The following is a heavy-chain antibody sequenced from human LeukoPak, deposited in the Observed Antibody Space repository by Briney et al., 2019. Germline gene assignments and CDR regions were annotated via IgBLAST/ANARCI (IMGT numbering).Heavy chain of an antibody. V-gene: IGHV1-69*10. Sequence: GASVKVSCKASGGAFSSYAVSWVRQAPGQGLEWMGGIIPILGIPNYAQKFQGRVTITADESTSTANRELSSLRSEDTAVYYCARGEQAGLWFGDTAFHHWGQGTLVTVSS. CDR1: GGAFSSYA. CDR3: ARGEQAGLWFGDTAFHH. CDR2: IIPILGIP. J-gene: IGHJ1*01. D-gene: IGHD3-10*01.